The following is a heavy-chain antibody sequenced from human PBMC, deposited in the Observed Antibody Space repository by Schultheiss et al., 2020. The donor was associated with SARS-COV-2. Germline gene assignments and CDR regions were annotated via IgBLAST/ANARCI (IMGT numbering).Heavy chain of an antibody. Sequence: SVKVSCKASGGTFSSYAISWVRQAPGQGLEWMGGIIPIFGTANYAQKFQGRVTITADESTSTAYMELSSLRSEDTAVYYCAREGGDGLRLEPHPLDYWGQGTLVTVSS. CDR3: AREGGDGLRLEPHPLDY. CDR1: GGTFSSYA. D-gene: IGHD1-14*01. V-gene: IGHV1-69*13. J-gene: IGHJ4*02. CDR2: IIPIFGTA.